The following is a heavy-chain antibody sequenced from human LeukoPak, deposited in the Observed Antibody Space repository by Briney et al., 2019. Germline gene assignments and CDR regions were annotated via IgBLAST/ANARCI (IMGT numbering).Heavy chain of an antibody. J-gene: IGHJ4*02. CDR1: GFTFSSYA. CDR2: IVNSGGST. D-gene: IGHD1-1*01. V-gene: IGHV3-23*01. Sequence: GGSLRLSCAASGFTFSSYAMSWVRQAPGRGLEWVSGIVNSGGSTYYADSVKGRFTISRDNSKDTLYLQINSLRAEDTALYYCAKGQRGFDCWGQGTLVTVSS. CDR3: AKGQRGFDC.